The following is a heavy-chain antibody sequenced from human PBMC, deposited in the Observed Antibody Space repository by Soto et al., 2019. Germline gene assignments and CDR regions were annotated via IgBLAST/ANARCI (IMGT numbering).Heavy chain of an antibody. CDR2: IYYSGST. D-gene: IGHD5-12*01. Sequence: QVQLQESGPGLVKPSETLSLTCIVSGGSISSYYWSWIRQPPGKGLEWIGYIYYSGSTNYNPSLKSRVTISVDTSKNQFSLKLSSVTAADTAVYYCAREISGYDWSGYYYGMDVWGQGTTVTVSS. CDR1: GGSISSYY. V-gene: IGHV4-59*01. CDR3: AREISGYDWSGYYYGMDV. J-gene: IGHJ6*02.